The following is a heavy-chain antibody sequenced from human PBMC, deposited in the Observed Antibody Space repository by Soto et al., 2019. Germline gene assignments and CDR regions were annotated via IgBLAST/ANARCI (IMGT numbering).Heavy chain of an antibody. CDR3: AKILSSSSTGY. CDR2: TSYNGGAT. D-gene: IGHD2-8*02. V-gene: IGHV3-23*01. CDR1: GFTFGSYA. J-gene: IGHJ4*02. Sequence: EVQLLESGGDLVQPGGSLRLSCAASGFTFGSYAMSWVRQAPGKGLEWVSATSYNGGATYYADSVKGRFTISRDNSKNTLYLQMNSLRAEDPAIYYCAKILSSSSTGYWGQGTLVSVSP.